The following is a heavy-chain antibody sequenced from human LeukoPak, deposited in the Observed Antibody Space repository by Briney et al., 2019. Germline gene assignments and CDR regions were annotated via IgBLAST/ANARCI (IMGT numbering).Heavy chain of an antibody. CDR3: ARGTFCSRNGCLPPYREV. V-gene: IGHV3-9*01. CDR2: ISWNSGNI. CDR1: GLFLSDYA. J-gene: IGHJ6*01. Sequence: GGSLTLSCAASGLFLSDYAMHWARQGPGGGREWVSSISWNSGNIQYADSVKGRFIISREHAKNSLYLQMNSLRTEDTALYYCARGTFCSRNGCLPPYREVWGQGATVTVSS. D-gene: IGHD1-1*01.